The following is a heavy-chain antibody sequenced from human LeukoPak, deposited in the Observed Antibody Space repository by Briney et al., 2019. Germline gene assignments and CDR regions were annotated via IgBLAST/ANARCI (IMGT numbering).Heavy chain of an antibody. V-gene: IGHV3-48*03. CDR3: ARDPPTVTTQPPDY. Sequence: GGSLRLSCAASGFTFSSYGMNWVRQAPGKGLEWVSYISSSGSTIYYADSVKGRFTISRDNAKNSLYLQMNSLRAEDTAVYYCARDPPTVTTQPPDYWGQGTLVTVSS. CDR2: ISSSGSTI. D-gene: IGHD4-17*01. J-gene: IGHJ4*02. CDR1: GFTFSSYG.